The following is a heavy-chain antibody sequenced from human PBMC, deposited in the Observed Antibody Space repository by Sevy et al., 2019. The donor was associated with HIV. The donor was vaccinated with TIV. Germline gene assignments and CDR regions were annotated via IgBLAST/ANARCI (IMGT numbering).Heavy chain of an antibody. Sequence: GGSLRLSCAASGFTFSHYAMHWIRQAPGKGLEWVAAISFDGASRNYADSVRGRFTISRDDSKNTVYLDMRGLRSEDTAVYFCAKDHAVTTEWVVFDSWGQGTLVTVSS. CDR1: GFTFSHYA. D-gene: IGHD4-17*01. J-gene: IGHJ4*02. V-gene: IGHV3-30*18. CDR3: AKDHAVTTEWVVFDS. CDR2: ISFDGASR.